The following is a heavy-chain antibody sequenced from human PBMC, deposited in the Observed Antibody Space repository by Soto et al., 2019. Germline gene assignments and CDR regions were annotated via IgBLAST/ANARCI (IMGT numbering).Heavy chain of an antibody. CDR2: ISSDGRNK. CDR3: AKITGLARGFSSGRRAFDY. CDR1: GFTFTNYG. Sequence: QVHLVESGGGVVQPGRSLRLSCATSGFTFTNYGMHWVRQAPGKGLEWVALISSDGRNKYYVDSVKGRFTISRDNSESTVYLQMNSLTAEDTALYYCAKITGLARGFSSGRRAFDYLVQGTLVTVSS. D-gene: IGHD3-22*01. J-gene: IGHJ4*02. V-gene: IGHV3-30*18.